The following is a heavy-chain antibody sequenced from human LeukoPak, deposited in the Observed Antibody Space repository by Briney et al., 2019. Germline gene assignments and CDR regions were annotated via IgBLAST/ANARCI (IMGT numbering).Heavy chain of an antibody. CDR1: GGTFSSYA. Sequence: SVKVSCKASGGTFSSYAISWVRQAPGQGLEWMGGIIPIFGTANYAQKFQGRVTITADNSTSTAHMELSSLRSEDTAVYYCARDLYSSGWYQPYWGQGTLVTVS. CDR3: ARDLYSSGWYQPY. CDR2: IIPIFGTA. V-gene: IGHV1-69*06. J-gene: IGHJ4*02. D-gene: IGHD6-19*01.